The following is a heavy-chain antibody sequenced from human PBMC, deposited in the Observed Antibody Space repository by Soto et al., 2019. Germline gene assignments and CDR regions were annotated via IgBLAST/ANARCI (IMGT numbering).Heavy chain of an antibody. CDR3: ARDYGGSFDY. Sequence: QVQLQESGPGLVKPSETLSLTCTVSGGSISSYYWSWIRQPPGKGLEWIGYIYYSGSTNYNPSLKSRLTIPVDTSKNQFSQKLTSVTAADTAVYYCARDYGGSFDYWGQGTLVTVPS. V-gene: IGHV4-59*01. CDR1: GGSISSYY. CDR2: IYYSGST. D-gene: IGHD4-17*01. J-gene: IGHJ4*02.